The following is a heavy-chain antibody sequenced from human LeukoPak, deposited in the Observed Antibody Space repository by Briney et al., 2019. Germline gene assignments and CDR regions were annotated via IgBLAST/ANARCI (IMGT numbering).Heavy chain of an antibody. J-gene: IGHJ4*02. D-gene: IGHD5-18*01. Sequence: SETLSLTCTVSGGSISSYYLSWIRQPPGKGLEWIGYIYYTGSTNYNPSLKSRVTISVDTSKNQFSLKLSSVTAADTAVYYCARVHRAGYSYGQYYFDYWGQGTLVTVSS. CDR1: GGSISSYY. V-gene: IGHV4-59*08. CDR3: ARVHRAGYSYGQYYFDY. CDR2: IYYTGST.